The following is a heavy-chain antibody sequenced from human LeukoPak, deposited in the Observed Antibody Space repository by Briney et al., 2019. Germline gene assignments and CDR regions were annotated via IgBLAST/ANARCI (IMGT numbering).Heavy chain of an antibody. J-gene: IGHJ4*02. CDR1: EFTFSSYW. D-gene: IGHD2-15*01. CDR2: ITGSGGNR. CDR3: ARPPSYCSGGSCYSGGDY. Sequence: GGSLRLSCAASEFTFSSYWMSWVRQAPGKGLEWVSGITGSGGNRYYADSVKGRFTISRDNAKNSLYLQMNSLRAEDTAVYYCARPPSYCSGGSCYSGGDYWGQGTLVTVSS. V-gene: IGHV3-21*01.